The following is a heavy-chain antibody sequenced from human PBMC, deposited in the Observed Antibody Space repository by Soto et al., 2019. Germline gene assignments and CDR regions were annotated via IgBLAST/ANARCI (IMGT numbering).Heavy chain of an antibody. Sequence: SETLSLTCTVSGGSISSGGYYWSWIRQHPGKGLEWIGYIYYSGSTYYNPSLKSRVTISVDTSKNQFSLKLGSVTAADTAVYYCARGIGDIAVVPAPADYYYYGMDVWGQGTTVTVSS. CDR1: GGSISSGGYY. CDR2: IYYSGST. D-gene: IGHD2-2*01. CDR3: ARGIGDIAVVPAPADYYYYGMDV. V-gene: IGHV4-31*03. J-gene: IGHJ6*02.